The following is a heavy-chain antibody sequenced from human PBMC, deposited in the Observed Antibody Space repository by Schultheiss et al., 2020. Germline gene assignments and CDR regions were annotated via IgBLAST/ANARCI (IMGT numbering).Heavy chain of an antibody. J-gene: IGHJ6*02. D-gene: IGHD6-19*01. V-gene: IGHV4-31*03. CDR3: AKGPRDVAVRDYFYGLDV. Sequence: SETLSLTCTVSGASISSGSYYWTWIRQRPGKGLEWIGYIYDSGSTSYNSSLRSRLTISVDRSKNQFSLKVSSVIAADTVVYYCAKGPRDVAVRDYFYGLDVWGQGTTVTVSS. CDR1: GASISSGSYY. CDR2: IYDSGST.